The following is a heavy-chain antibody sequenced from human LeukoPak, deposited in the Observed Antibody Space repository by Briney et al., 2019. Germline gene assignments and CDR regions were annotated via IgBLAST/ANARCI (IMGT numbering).Heavy chain of an antibody. Sequence: PGGSLRLSCAASGFSFSSYWMTWVRQAPGKGLEWVSAISGSGGSTYYADSVKGRFTISRDNSKNTLYLQMNSLRAEDTAVYYCAKSGYGYPTVTFDYWGQGTLVTVSS. CDR1: GFSFSSYW. D-gene: IGHD5-12*01. J-gene: IGHJ4*02. CDR2: ISGSGGST. CDR3: AKSGYGYPTVTFDY. V-gene: IGHV3-23*01.